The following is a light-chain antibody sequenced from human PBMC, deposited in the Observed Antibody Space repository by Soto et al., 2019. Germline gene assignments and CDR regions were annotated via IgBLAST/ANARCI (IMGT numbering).Light chain of an antibody. J-gene: IGKJ1*01. CDR1: QRIDRY. Sequence: DIQLTQSPSTLSASVGDRVTVTCRASQRIDRYLAWYQQKPGKAPKLLVYDASTLEGGVPSSFSGSGAATEFILTIRSLQPDDFATYYCQQYKDGAWTFGQGTSVEIK. CDR3: QQYKDGAWT. V-gene: IGKV1-5*01. CDR2: DAS.